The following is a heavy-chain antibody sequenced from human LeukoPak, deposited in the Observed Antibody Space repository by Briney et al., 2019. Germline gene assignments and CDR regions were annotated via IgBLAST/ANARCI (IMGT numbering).Heavy chain of an antibody. Sequence: PGGSLRLSCAASGFTVSNNYMSWVRQAPGKGLEWVAVIWYDGSNKYYADSVKGRFTISRDNSKNTLYLQMNSLRAEDTAVYYCARDCFPAVTTPCWFDPWGQGTLVTVSS. CDR2: IWYDGSNK. J-gene: IGHJ5*02. D-gene: IGHD4-17*01. CDR1: GFTVSNNY. CDR3: ARDCFPAVTTPCWFDP. V-gene: IGHV3-33*08.